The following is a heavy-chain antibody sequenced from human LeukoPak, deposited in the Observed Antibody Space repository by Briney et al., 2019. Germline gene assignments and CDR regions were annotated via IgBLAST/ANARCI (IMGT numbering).Heavy chain of an antibody. D-gene: IGHD5-24*01. CDR1: GFYFDDYA. J-gene: IGHJ2*01. Sequence: GGSLRLSCAVSGFYFDDYAMHWVRQAPGRGLEWVSGINWKTGNGIYADSVKGRFTISRDNAKNSLYLQMSSLRAEDTALYYCTRRAARWQFDLWGRGTLLTVSS. V-gene: IGHV3-9*01. CDR3: TRRAARWQFDL. CDR2: INWKTGNG.